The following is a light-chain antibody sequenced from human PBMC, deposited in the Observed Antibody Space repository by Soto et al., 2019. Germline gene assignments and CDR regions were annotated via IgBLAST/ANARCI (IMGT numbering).Light chain of an antibody. Sequence: DIQMTQSPSTLSASVGDRVTVSCRASQSINTWLAWYQQKPGKAPKLLSYDASSLQSGVPPRFTGRGSGTEFTLTISSLQPDDFATYYCQQYDTYSLTFGQGTKVDIK. CDR2: DAS. CDR3: QQYDTYSLT. CDR1: QSINTW. V-gene: IGKV1-5*01. J-gene: IGKJ1*01.